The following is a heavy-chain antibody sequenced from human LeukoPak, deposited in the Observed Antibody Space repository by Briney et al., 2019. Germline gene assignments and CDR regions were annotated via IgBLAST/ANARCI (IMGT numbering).Heavy chain of an antibody. CDR2: ISSSSSYI. D-gene: IGHD2-2*01. Sequence: PGGSLRLSCAASGFTFSDYYMSWIRQAPGKGLEWVSSISSSSSYIYYADSVKGRFTISRDNAKNSLYLQMNSLRAEDTAVYYCARESSSWDIVVVPAATHAAADYWGQGTLVTVSS. CDR3: ARESSSWDIVVVPAATHAAADY. CDR1: GFTFSDYY. J-gene: IGHJ4*02. V-gene: IGHV3-11*06.